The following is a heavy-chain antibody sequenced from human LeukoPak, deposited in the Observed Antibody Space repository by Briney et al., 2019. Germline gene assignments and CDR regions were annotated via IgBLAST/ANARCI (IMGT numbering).Heavy chain of an antibody. D-gene: IGHD3-16*01. V-gene: IGHV1-3*01. Sequence: ASVKVSCKASGYTFTGYYMHWVRQAPGQGLEWMGWINAGNGNTKYSQKFQGRVTITRDTSASTAYMELSSLRSEDTAVYYCARDQRDYVWGSYEDYWGQGTLVTVSS. CDR1: GYTFTGYY. CDR3: ARDQRDYVWGSYEDY. CDR2: INAGNGNT. J-gene: IGHJ4*02.